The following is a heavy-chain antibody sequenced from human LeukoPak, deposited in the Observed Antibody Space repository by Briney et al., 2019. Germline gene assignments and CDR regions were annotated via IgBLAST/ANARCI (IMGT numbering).Heavy chain of an antibody. V-gene: IGHV4-39*07. CDR3: ARGPRGTIFGVVTKPRGFDP. Sequence: PSETLSLTCTVSGGSIISSSYYWGWIRQPPGKGLEWIGEINHSGSTNYNPSLKSRVTISVDTSKNQFSLKLSSVTAADTAVYYCARGPRGTIFGVVTKPRGFDPWGQGTLVTVSS. CDR2: INHSGST. J-gene: IGHJ5*02. D-gene: IGHD3-3*01. CDR1: GGSIISSSYY.